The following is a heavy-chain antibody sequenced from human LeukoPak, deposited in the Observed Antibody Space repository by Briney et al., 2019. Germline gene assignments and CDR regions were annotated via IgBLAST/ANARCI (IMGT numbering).Heavy chain of an antibody. V-gene: IGHV3-11*01. CDR2: IISSGSTI. J-gene: IGHJ3*02. CDR3: ARSRSSGYYWPRDDAFDI. CDR1: GFPFIDYY. Sequence: SGGSLRLSCAASGFPFIDYYMSWIRQAPGKGLEGVSYIISSGSTIYYADSVKGRFTISRDNAKTSLYLQMNSLRAEDTAVYYCARSRSSGYYWPRDDAFDIWGQGTMVTVSS. D-gene: IGHD3-22*01.